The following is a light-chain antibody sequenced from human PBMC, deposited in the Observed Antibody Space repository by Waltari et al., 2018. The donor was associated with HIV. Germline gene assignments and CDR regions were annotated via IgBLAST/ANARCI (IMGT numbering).Light chain of an antibody. CDR2: WAS. CDR1: LSVLKTSGYRNY. J-gene: IGKJ2*01. CDR3: QQYHSLPYT. Sequence: DIVMTQSPDSLVVSLGERATINCKSGLSVLKTSGYRNYLAWYQQKPGQSPKLLIYWASSRESGVPDRFSGSGSGTDFTLTITNLQAEDVAVYYCQQYHSLPYTFGQGTKLEIK. V-gene: IGKV4-1*01.